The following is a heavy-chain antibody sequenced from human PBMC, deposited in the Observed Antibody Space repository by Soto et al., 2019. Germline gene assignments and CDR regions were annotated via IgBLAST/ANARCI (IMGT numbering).Heavy chain of an antibody. Sequence: QLQLPESGPGLVKPSETLSLTCTGSGGAIRSSTYYWGWTRQPPGKRLEWIGSIYDSGTPYYNPSLKRRVTISVDTSKNQFSLRLSSVTAADTAVFYCAGQGEYTNGPPDYCGKGTLVTVSS. D-gene: IGHD2-8*01. CDR1: GGAIRSSTYY. CDR3: AGQGEYTNGPPDY. CDR2: IYDSGTP. J-gene: IGHJ4*02. V-gene: IGHV4-39*01.